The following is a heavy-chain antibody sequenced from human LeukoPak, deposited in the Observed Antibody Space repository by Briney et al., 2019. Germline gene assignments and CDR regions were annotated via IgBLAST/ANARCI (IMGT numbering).Heavy chain of an antibody. CDR2: INPNNGGT. CDR3: ATGGDNWNDPGVDWFDP. CDR1: GYTLTGYY. J-gene: IGHJ5*02. D-gene: IGHD1-1*01. Sequence: ASVKVSCKASGYTLTGYYIHWVRQAPGQGLEWMGWINPNNGGTDYAQKFQGRVTMTRDTSISTAYMELSRLRSDDTAVYYCATGGDNWNDPGVDWFDPWGQGTLVAVSS. V-gene: IGHV1-2*02.